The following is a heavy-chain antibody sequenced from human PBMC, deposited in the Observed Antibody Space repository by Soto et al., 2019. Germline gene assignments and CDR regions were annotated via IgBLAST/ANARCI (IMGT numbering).Heavy chain of an antibody. V-gene: IGHV1-8*01. CDR2: MNPNSGNT. Sequence: QVQLVQSGAEVKKPGASVKVSCKASGYTFTSYDINWVRQATGQGLEWMGWMNPNSGNTGYAQKFQGRVTMTRNTSISTAYMELSSLRSEDTAVYYCARVKHTGSSWEYYFDYWGQGTLVTVSS. CDR1: GYTFTSYD. D-gene: IGHD6-13*01. CDR3: ARVKHTGSSWEYYFDY. J-gene: IGHJ4*02.